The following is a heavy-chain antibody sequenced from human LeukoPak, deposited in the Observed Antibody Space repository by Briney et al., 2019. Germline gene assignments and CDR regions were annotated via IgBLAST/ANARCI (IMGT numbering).Heavy chain of an antibody. V-gene: IGHV4-59*08. J-gene: IGHJ6*02. Sequence: SETLSLTCTVSGGSISSYYWSWIRQPPGKGLEWIGYIYYSGSTNCNPSLKSRVTISVDTSKNQFSLKLSSVTAADTAVYYCASSYCSGGSCYSGDYYYYGMDVWGQRTTVTVSS. CDR3: ASSYCSGGSCYSGDYYYYGMDV. CDR1: GGSISSYY. D-gene: IGHD2-15*01. CDR2: IYYSGST.